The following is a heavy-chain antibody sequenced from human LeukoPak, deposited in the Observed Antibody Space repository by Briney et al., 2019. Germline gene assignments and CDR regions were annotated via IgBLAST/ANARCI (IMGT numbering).Heavy chain of an antibody. Sequence: GGSLRLSCVAWGFTFSNYWMQWVGQPPGKGLVWVSRIYVDGRTTNYADSVKGRFTISRDNAKNTVYLEMNSLSVEDTATYYCIRDFRSADLWGQGTLVTVTS. CDR1: GFTFSNYW. CDR2: IYVDGRTT. J-gene: IGHJ5*02. CDR3: IRDFRSADL. V-gene: IGHV3-74*01.